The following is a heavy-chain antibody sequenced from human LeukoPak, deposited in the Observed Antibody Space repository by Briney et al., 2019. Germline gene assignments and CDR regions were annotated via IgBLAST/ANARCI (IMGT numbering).Heavy chain of an antibody. D-gene: IGHD3-10*01. CDR2: IYYSGST. J-gene: IGHJ4*02. CDR3: ARGSTYYYGSGSYYFDY. Sequence: SETLSLTWTVSGGSISSSSYYWGWIRQPPGKGLEWIGSIYYSGSTYYNPSLKSRVTISVDTSKNQFSLKLSSVTAADTAVYYCARGSTYYYGSGSYYFDYWGQGTLVTVSS. V-gene: IGHV4-39*01. CDR1: GGSISSSSYY.